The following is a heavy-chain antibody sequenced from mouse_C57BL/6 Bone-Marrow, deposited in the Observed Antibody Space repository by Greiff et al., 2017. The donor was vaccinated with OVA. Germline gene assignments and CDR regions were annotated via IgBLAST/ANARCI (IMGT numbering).Heavy chain of an antibody. CDR2: IYPGNSDT. CDR3: ARIYDYLYYFDY. J-gene: IGHJ2*01. D-gene: IGHD2-4*01. CDR1: GYTFTSYW. Sequence: VQLQQSGTVLARPGASVKMSCKTSGYTFTSYWMHWVKQRPGQGLEWIGAIYPGNSDTSYNQKFKGKAKLTAVTSASTAYMELSSLTNEDSAVYYCARIYDYLYYFDYWGQGTTLTVSS. V-gene: IGHV1-5*01.